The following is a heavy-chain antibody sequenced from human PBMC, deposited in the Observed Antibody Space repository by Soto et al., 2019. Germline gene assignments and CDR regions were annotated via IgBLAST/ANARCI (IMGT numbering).Heavy chain of an antibody. CDR3: ATRITVFGLLIPPFDP. J-gene: IGHJ5*02. D-gene: IGHD3-3*01. V-gene: IGHV4-34*01. Sequence: SETLSLTCAVYGGSANGYYWNWIRQPPGKGLEWIGEINHTGGTHYNPSLKSRVTMSVDTSKNQFSLRLSSVTAADTAIYYCATRITVFGLLIPPFDPWGQGTQVTVSS. CDR1: GGSANGYY. CDR2: INHTGGT.